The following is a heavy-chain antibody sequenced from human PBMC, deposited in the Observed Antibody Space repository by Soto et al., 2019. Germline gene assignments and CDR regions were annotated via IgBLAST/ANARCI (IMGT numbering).Heavy chain of an antibody. CDR1: ALTFSTHP. CDR2: ISSNGCST. CDR3: VKDRWIEY. Sequence: PGRYLRLSCSASALTFSTHPMHCVRQAPGKRLQYVSSISSNGCSTYCPDCVEGRCTISSNNSKNTLYLQMSSLRAWVTAVCYCVKDRWIEYWGQGTLGTVSS. D-gene: IGHD3-16*02. V-gene: IGHV3-64D*08. J-gene: IGHJ4*02.